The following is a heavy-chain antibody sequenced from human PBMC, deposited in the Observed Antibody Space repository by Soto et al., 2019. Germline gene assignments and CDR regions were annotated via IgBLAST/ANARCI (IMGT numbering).Heavy chain of an antibody. CDR2: ISWNSGSI. V-gene: IGHV3-9*01. Sequence: GGSLRLSCAASGFTFDDYAMHWVRQAPGKGLEWVSGISWNSGSIGYADSVKGRFTISRDNAKNSLYLQMNSLRAEDTALYYCAKGDGSSRWGAFFDYWGQGTLVTVSS. D-gene: IGHD3-16*01. CDR1: GFTFDDYA. J-gene: IGHJ4*02. CDR3: AKGDGSSRWGAFFDY.